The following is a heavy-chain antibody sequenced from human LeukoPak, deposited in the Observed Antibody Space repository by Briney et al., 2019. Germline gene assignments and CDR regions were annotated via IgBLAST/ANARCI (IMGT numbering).Heavy chain of an antibody. CDR2: IYTSGST. Sequence: SETLSLTCTVSGGSISSYYWSWIRQPPGKGLEWIGYIYTSGSTNYNPSLKSRVTISVDTSKNQFSLKLSSVTAADTAVYYCARDPVFRWFDPWGQGTLVTVSS. D-gene: IGHD3-10*01. V-gene: IGHV4-4*09. J-gene: IGHJ5*02. CDR3: ARDPVFRWFDP. CDR1: GGSISSYY.